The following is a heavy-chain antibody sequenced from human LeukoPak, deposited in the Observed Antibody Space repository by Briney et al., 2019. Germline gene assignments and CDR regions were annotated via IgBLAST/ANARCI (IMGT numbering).Heavy chain of an antibody. D-gene: IGHD3-22*01. CDR3: ARAGDSSGYLRYWYFDL. J-gene: IGHJ2*01. CDR1: GGSISSGGYY. V-gene: IGHV4-31*03. CDR2: IYYSGST. Sequence: SETLSLTCTVSGGSISSGGYYWSWIRQHPGKGLEWIGYIYYSGSTYYNPSLKSRVTISVDTSKNQFSLKLSSVTAADTAVYYCARAGDSSGYLRYWYFDLWGRGTLVTVSS.